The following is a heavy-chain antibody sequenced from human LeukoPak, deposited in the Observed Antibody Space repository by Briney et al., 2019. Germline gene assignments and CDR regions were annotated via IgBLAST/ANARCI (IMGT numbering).Heavy chain of an antibody. CDR2: ISGSGGST. CDR1: GFTFSSYA. V-gene: IGHV3-23*01. J-gene: IGHJ3*02. D-gene: IGHD3-3*01. CDR3: GKVGLTIFGVVIPDDAFYI. Sequence: GGSLRLSCAASGFTFSSYAMSWVRQAPGKGLEWVSAISGSGGSTYYADSVKGRFTISRDNSKNTLYLQMNSLRAEDTAVYYCGKVGLTIFGVVIPDDAFYIWGQGTMVTVSS.